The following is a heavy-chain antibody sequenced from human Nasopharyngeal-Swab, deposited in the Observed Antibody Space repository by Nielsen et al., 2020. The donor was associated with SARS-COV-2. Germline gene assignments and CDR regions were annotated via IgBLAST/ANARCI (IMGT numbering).Heavy chain of an antibody. CDR1: GFTFSSYS. D-gene: IGHD6-13*01. V-gene: IGHV3-9*01. CDR2: ISWNSGSI. Sequence: SLKISCAASGFTFSSYSMNWVCQAPGKGLEWVSGISWNSGSIGYADSVKGRFTISRDNAKNSLYLQMNSLRAEDTALYYCAKLPRIAAAGTSVDYWGQGTLVTVSS. J-gene: IGHJ4*02. CDR3: AKLPRIAAAGTSVDY.